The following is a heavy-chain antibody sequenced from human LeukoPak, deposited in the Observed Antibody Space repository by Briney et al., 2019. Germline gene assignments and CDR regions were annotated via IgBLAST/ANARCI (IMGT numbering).Heavy chain of an antibody. CDR1: GFTFSNYA. Sequence: PGGSLRLSCAASGFTFSNYAMSWVRQAPGKGLEWVSAITGGGSGIYYADSMKSRFTISRDNSKNTLYLQINSLRAEDTAVYYCAKWGDYDVLTGYSVSDYWGQGTLVTVSS. CDR3: AKWGDYDVLTGYSVSDY. CDR2: ITGGGSGI. D-gene: IGHD3-9*01. J-gene: IGHJ4*02. V-gene: IGHV3-23*01.